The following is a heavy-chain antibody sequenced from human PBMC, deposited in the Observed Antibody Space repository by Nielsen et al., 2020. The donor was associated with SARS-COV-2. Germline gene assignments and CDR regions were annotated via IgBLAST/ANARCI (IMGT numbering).Heavy chain of an antibody. D-gene: IGHD2-15*01. CDR1: GFTFSSYG. Sequence: GESLKISCAASGFTFSSYGMHWVRQAPGKGLEWVAVISYDGSNKYYADSVKGRFTISRDNAKNSLYLQMNSLRAEDTAVYYCAREGYCSGGSCYSPFQHWGQGTLVTVSS. V-gene: IGHV3-30*03. J-gene: IGHJ1*01. CDR2: ISYDGSNK. CDR3: AREGYCSGGSCYSPFQH.